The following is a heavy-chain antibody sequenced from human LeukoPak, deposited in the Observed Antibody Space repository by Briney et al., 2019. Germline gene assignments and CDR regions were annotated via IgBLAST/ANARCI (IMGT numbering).Heavy chain of an antibody. CDR2: IYTSGST. CDR3: ARGITMIVGNWFDP. CDR1: GVSISSYY. V-gene: IGHV4-4*07. Sequence: SETLSLTCTVSGVSISSYYWSWLRQPAGKGLEWIGRIYTSGSTNYNPSLKSRVTMSVDTSKNQFSLKLSSVTAADTAVYYCARGITMIVGNWFDPWGQGTLVTVSS. D-gene: IGHD3-22*01. J-gene: IGHJ5*02.